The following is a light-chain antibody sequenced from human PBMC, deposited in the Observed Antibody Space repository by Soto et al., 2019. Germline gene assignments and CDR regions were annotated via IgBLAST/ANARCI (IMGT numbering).Light chain of an antibody. J-gene: IGLJ1*01. Sequence: QSVLAXPASVSGSPGQSITMSCTGTSNDVGGYNYVSWFQQHPGKAPKLLIFEVSNRPSGVSHRFSGSKSGNTASLTISGLQAEDEADYYCSSFTSTSTFVFGSGTKVTVL. CDR3: SSFTSTSTFV. CDR1: SNDVGGYNY. CDR2: EVS. V-gene: IGLV2-14*01.